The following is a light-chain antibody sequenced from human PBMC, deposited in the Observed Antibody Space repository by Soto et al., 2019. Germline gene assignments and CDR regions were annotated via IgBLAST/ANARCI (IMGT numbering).Light chain of an antibody. J-gene: IGKJ1*01. CDR1: QSVSSSY. CDR3: QQYNYWPPWT. Sequence: EIELTQSPGTLPLSPGEIANLSCRPSQSVSSSYLAWYQQKPGQAPRLLIYGASSRATGIPARFSGSGSGTEFTLTISSLQSEDFSVYYCQQYNYWPPWTFGQGTKVDIK. V-gene: IGKV3-15*01. CDR2: GAS.